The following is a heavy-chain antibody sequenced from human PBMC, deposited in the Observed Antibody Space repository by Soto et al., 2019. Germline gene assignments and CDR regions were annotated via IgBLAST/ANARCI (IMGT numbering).Heavy chain of an antibody. V-gene: IGHV3-33*01. Sequence: GGSLRLSCAASGFTFSTYGMHWVRQAPGKGLEWVALIWFDGSDKYYTESVKGRFTISRDNSKSTLYLQMNSLRAEDTAFYHCARLYCSATSCYSVGAFDIRGPGTMVTVSS. D-gene: IGHD2-2*01. CDR3: ARLYCSATSCYSVGAFDI. J-gene: IGHJ3*02. CDR2: IWFDGSDK. CDR1: GFTFSTYG.